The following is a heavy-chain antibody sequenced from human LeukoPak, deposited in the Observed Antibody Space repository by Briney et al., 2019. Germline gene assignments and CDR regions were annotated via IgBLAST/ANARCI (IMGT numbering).Heavy chain of an antibody. V-gene: IGHV4-34*01. CDR1: GGSFSRYY. J-gene: IGHJ4*03. Sequence: SETVSLTCAVYGGSFSRYYWSWIRQSPGKGLEWIAEIDHRGDTNYNPSVKSRVTISVDTSKNQFSLKVRSLSAADTAVYYCARGATISETGYFDFWGQGTAVSVS. CDR3: ARGATISETGYFDF. D-gene: IGHD5-24*01. CDR2: IDHRGDT.